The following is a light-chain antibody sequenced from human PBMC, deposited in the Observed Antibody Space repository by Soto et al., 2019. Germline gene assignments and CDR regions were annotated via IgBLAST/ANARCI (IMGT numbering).Light chain of an antibody. Sequence: DIQMTQSPSSLSVSVCDRVTITCQASHDITNFLNWHQQKPGKAPKLLIYDVSKLETGVPSRFSGSGSGTDFTLTISSLQPEDIATYFCQQYDDLPITFGQGTRLEIK. CDR1: HDITNF. J-gene: IGKJ5*01. CDR3: QQYDDLPIT. CDR2: DVS. V-gene: IGKV1-33*01.